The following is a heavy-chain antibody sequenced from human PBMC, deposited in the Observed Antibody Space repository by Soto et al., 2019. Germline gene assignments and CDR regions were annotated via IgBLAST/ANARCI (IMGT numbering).Heavy chain of an antibody. J-gene: IGHJ6*02. CDR1: GGTFSSYA. Sequence: SVKVSCKASGGTFSSYAISWVLQAPGQGLEWMGGIIPIFGTANYAQKFQGRVTITADESTSTAYMELSSLRSEDTAVYYCARDRITMVRGVINYYGMDVWGQGTTVTVSS. CDR2: IIPIFGTA. V-gene: IGHV1-69*13. CDR3: ARDRITMVRGVINYYGMDV. D-gene: IGHD3-10*01.